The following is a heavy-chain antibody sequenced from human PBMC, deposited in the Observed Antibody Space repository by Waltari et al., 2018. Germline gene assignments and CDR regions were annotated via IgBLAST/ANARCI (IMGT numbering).Heavy chain of an antibody. J-gene: IGHJ6*02. CDR1: GYSISSGYY. D-gene: IGHD3-10*01. CDR3: ARSQGGGSGSYYNPPGGYYGMDV. CDR2: IYHSGST. Sequence: QVQLQESGPGLVKPSETLSLTCAVSGYSISSGYYWGWIRQPPGKGLAWVGSIYHSGSTYYNPSLKSRVTISVDTSKNQFSLKLSSVTAADTAVYYCARSQGGGSGSYYNPPGGYYGMDVWGQGTTVTVSS. V-gene: IGHV4-38-2*01.